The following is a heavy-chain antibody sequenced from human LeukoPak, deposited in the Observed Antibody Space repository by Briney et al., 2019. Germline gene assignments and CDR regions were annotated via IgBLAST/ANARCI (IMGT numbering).Heavy chain of an antibody. CDR2: ISGRGGNT. CDR3: ARDRGQLVIPFFFDY. Sequence: GGSLRLSCAASGFTFSSYAMSWVRQAPGKGLEWVSTISGRGGNTYYADSVKGRFTISRDNSKNTLYLQMNSLRAEDTAVYYCARDRGQLVIPFFFDYWGQGILVTVSS. D-gene: IGHD3-9*01. J-gene: IGHJ4*02. V-gene: IGHV3-23*01. CDR1: GFTFSSYA.